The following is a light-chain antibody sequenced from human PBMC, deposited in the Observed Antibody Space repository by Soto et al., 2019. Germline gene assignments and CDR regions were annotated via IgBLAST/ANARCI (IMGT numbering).Light chain of an antibody. Sequence: ESVLRQSPATMSLSPGERATLSCRASQSFSSYLAWYQQKPGQAPRLLIYDASKRATGIPARFSGRGSGTDFTLTISSLEPEDFAVYYCQQRSNWPPVITFGQGTRLEIK. CDR1: QSFSSY. V-gene: IGKV3-11*01. CDR3: QQRSNWPPVIT. CDR2: DAS. J-gene: IGKJ5*01.